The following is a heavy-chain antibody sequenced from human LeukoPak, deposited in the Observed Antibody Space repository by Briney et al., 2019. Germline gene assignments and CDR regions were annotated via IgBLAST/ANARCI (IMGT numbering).Heavy chain of an antibody. CDR3: AGQRGGYWQGAFDI. D-gene: IGHD3-22*01. V-gene: IGHV1-69*02. CDR2: IIPILGIA. J-gene: IGHJ3*02. CDR1: GGTFSSYT. Sequence: SSVKVSCKASGGTFSSYTVSWVRQAPGQGLEWMGRIIPILGIANYAQKIQGRVTITADKSTSTAYMELSSLRSEDTAVYYCAGQRGGYWQGAFDIWGQGTMVTVSS.